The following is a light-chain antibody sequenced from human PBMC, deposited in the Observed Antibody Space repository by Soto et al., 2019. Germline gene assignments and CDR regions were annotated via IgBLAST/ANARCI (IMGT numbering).Light chain of an antibody. CDR2: GAS. Sequence: IVMTQSPATLSVSPGERATLSCRASQSVIRNLAWYQQKPGQSPRLLIYGASNRATGIPDRFSGSGSGTDFTLTISRLEPEDLAVYFCQQYNDWPPWTFGQGTKV. CDR3: QQYNDWPPWT. V-gene: IGKV3D-15*01. J-gene: IGKJ1*01. CDR1: QSVIRN.